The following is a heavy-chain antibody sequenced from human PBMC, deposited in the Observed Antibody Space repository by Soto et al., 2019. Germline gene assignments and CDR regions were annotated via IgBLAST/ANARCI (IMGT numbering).Heavy chain of an antibody. Sequence: SETLSLTCAVSGGSISSSNWWSWVRQPPGKGLEWIGEIYHSGSTNYNPSLKSRVTISVDKSKNQFSLKLSSVTAADTAVYYCARVLSYYYGSGSYLPQKRNEYYFDYWGQGTLVTVSS. CDR1: GGSISSSNW. CDR3: ARVLSYYYGSGSYLPQKRNEYYFDY. V-gene: IGHV4-4*02. J-gene: IGHJ4*02. CDR2: IYHSGST. D-gene: IGHD3-10*01.